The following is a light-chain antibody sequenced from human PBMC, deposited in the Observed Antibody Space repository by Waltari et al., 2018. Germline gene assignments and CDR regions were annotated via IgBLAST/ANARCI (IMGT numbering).Light chain of an antibody. Sequence: FILIQPHSVAESSGKKVTIPCTRSSGSIARNYVQWYQQRPGSAPTTVIYEDDQRPSGVPDRFSGSIDSSSNSASLTIAGLTTDDAAAYYRQSHDTNVVFGGWTKLAVL. V-gene: IGLV6-57*03. J-gene: IGLJ2*01. CDR1: SGSIARNY. CDR3: QSHDTNVV. CDR2: EDD.